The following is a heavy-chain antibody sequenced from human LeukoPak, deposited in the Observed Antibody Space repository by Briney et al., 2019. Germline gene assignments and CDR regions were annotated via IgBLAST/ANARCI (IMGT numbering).Heavy chain of an antibody. CDR3: ARDDWLGYYYMDV. CDR1: GFTFDDYG. CDR2: INWNGGST. V-gene: IGHV3-20*04. D-gene: IGHD3-9*01. Sequence: PGGSLRLSCAASGFTFDDYGMSWVRQAPGKGLEWVSGINWNGGSTGSADSVKGRFTISRDKAKNSLYLQMNSLRAEDTAVYYCARDDWLGYYYMDVWGKGTTVTVSS. J-gene: IGHJ6*03.